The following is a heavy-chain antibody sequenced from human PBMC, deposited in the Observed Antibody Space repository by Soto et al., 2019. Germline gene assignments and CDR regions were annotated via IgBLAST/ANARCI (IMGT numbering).Heavy chain of an antibody. D-gene: IGHD3-3*01. J-gene: IGHJ4*02. Sequence: SETLSLTCTVSGGSISSYYWSWIRQPAGKGLEWIGRIYTSGSTDYNPSLKSRVTMSVDTSKNQFSLKLSSVTAADTAVYYCAREGIRHDFWSGSPLDHYFDYWGQGTLVTVSS. V-gene: IGHV4-4*07. CDR2: IYTSGST. CDR1: GGSISSYY. CDR3: AREGIRHDFWSGSPLDHYFDY.